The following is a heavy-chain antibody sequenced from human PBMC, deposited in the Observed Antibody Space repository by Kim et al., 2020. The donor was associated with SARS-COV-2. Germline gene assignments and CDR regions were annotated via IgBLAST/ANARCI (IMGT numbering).Heavy chain of an antibody. Sequence: ASVKVSCKASGYTFASYGITWVRQAPGQGLEWMGWISTYSGDTSYPQNLQDRVTMTTDASTSTAYMELRSLRSDDTAVYYCARTSTCDPWGQGTLVTVSS. CDR2: ISTYSGDT. CDR3: ARTSTCDP. CDR1: GYTFASYG. V-gene: IGHV1-18*01. J-gene: IGHJ5*02.